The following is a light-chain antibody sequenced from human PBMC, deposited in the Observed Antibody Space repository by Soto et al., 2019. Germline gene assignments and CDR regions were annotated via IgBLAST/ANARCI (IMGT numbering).Light chain of an antibody. V-gene: IGKV1-5*03. CDR2: KAS. Sequence: DIQMTQSPSTLSASVGDRVTITCRASHSISRGLAWYQQKAGKAPKALIYKASSLESGVPSRFSGSGYGTEFTLTISSLQPDDFATYYCQQYNGYPWTVGQGTKVEIK. J-gene: IGKJ1*01. CDR1: HSISRG. CDR3: QQYNGYPWT.